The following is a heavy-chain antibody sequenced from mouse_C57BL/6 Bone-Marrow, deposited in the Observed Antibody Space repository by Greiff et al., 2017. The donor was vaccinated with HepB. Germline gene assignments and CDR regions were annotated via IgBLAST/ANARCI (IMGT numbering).Heavy chain of an antibody. CDR3: ARGGLRRRAMDY. D-gene: IGHD2-4*01. CDR1: GYTFTSYG. J-gene: IGHJ4*01. V-gene: IGHV1-81*01. Sequence: QVQLQQSGAELARPGASVKLSCKASGYTFTSYGISWVKQRTGQGLEWIGEIYPRSGNTYYNEKSKGKATLTADKSSSTAYMELRSLTSEDSAVYFCARGGLRRRAMDYWGQGTSVTVSS. CDR2: IYPRSGNT.